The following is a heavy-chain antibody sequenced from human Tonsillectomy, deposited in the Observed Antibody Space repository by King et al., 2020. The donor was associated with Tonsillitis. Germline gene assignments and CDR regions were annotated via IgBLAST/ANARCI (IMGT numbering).Heavy chain of an antibody. Sequence: QLVQSGAEEKKPGASVRVSCKTSGFTFTAYYIHWVRQAPGQGLEWMGWINPNTGSTNYTQRFQGRVTMTRDTSINTAYMELSGLKSDDTAVYYCARDLILGWPPDWHDPWGQGTLVTVSS. CDR3: ARDLILGWPPDWHDP. J-gene: IGHJ5*02. V-gene: IGHV1-2*02. CDR2: INPNTGST. CDR1: GFTFTAYY. D-gene: IGHD2-21*01.